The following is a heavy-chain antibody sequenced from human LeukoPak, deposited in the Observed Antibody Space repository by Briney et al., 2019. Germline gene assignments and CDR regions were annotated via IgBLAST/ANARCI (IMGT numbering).Heavy chain of an antibody. CDR2: ISSSSSYI. V-gene: IGHV3-21*04. J-gene: IGHJ4*02. CDR3: AKGDCGGDCYPLFDY. CDR1: GFTFSSYS. D-gene: IGHD2-21*02. Sequence: PGGTLRLSCAASGFTFSSYSMNWVRQAPEKGLEWVSSISSSSSYIYYADSVKGRFTISRDNAKNSLYLQMNSLRAEDAAVYYCAKGDCGGDCYPLFDYWGQGTLVTVSS.